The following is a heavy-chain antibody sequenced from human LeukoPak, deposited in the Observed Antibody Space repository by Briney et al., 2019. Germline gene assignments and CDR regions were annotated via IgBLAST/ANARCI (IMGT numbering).Heavy chain of an antibody. D-gene: IGHD6-19*01. CDR1: GGSISRYY. V-gene: IGHV4-59*01. CDR3: ARDGSGLYYFDY. J-gene: IGHJ4*02. CDR2: IYYSGST. Sequence: SETLSLTCTDSGGSISRYYWSWIRQPPGKGLEWIGYIYYSGSTNYNPSLKSRVTISVDTSKNQFSLKLSSVTAADTAVYYCARDGSGLYYFDYWGQGTLVTVSS.